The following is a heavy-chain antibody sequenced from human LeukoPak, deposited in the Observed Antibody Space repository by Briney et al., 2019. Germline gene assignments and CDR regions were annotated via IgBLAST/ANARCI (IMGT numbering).Heavy chain of an antibody. V-gene: IGHV3-33*01. CDR3: ARADGYSYGPVFDY. D-gene: IGHD5-18*01. CDR2: IWHDGSNT. J-gene: IGHJ4*02. CDR1: GFTFNTYG. Sequence: PGGSLRLSCAASGFTFNTYGMNWVRQAPGKGLEWVAVIWHDGSNTHYADSVKGRFTISRDNSKNTLYLQMNSLRAEDTAVYYCARADGYSYGPVFDYWGQGTLVTVSS.